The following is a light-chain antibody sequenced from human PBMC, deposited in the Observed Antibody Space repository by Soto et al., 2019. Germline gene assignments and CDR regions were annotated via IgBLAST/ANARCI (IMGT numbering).Light chain of an antibody. CDR1: QGIGGW. CDR3: QQANSFPIT. J-gene: IGKJ5*01. V-gene: IGKV1-12*01. CDR2: TAS. Sequence: DIQMTQSPSSLSASVGDRVTISCRASQGIGGWLAWYQQKPGKDPKLLIYTASSLQSGVPSRFSGSGSGTDFNLTISRLQTEDFATYDCQQANSFPITFGQGTRLEIK.